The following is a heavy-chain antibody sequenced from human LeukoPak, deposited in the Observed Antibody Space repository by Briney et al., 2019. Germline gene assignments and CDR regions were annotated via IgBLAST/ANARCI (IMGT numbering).Heavy chain of an antibody. CDR3: AKDGANYAKDY. CDR1: GFSFSKYG. J-gene: IGHJ4*02. V-gene: IGHV3-30*02. Sequence: PGGSLRLSWVATGFSFSKYGMHWIRQAPGKGLEWVAYIPDDGINKSYADSVKGRFTISRDDSKYTLYLQMNSLGAEDTAVFYCAKDGANYAKDYWGQGTLVTVSS. CDR2: IPDDGINK. D-gene: IGHD2-2*01.